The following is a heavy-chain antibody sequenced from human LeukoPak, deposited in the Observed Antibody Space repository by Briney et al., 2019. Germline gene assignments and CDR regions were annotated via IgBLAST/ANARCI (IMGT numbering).Heavy chain of an antibody. D-gene: IGHD4-17*01. J-gene: IGHJ4*02. CDR1: GYIFTSYG. V-gene: IGHV1-18*04. CDR3: ARVRDYGDYDYYFDY. CDR2: NSACNGNT. Sequence: GASVKVSCKASGYIFTSYGISWVRQAPGQGLEWMGWNSACNGNTNYAQKLQGRVTMTTDTSTSTAYMELRSLRSDDTAVYYCARVRDYGDYDYYFDYWGQGTLVTVSS.